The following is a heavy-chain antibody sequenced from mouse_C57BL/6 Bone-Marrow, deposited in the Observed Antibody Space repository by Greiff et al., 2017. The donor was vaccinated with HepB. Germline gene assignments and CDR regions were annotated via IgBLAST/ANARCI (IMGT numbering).Heavy chain of an antibody. CDR3: ASDYYGNFDY. CDR2: IDPSDSYT. D-gene: IGHD1-1*01. V-gene: IGHV1-50*01. J-gene: IGHJ2*01. Sequence: VQLQQPGAELVKPGASVKLSCKASGYTFTSYWMQWVKQRPGQGLEWIGEIDPSDSYTNYNQKFKGKATLTVDTSSSTAYMQLSSLTSEDSAVCYCASDYYGNFDYWGQGTTLTVSS. CDR1: GYTFTSYW.